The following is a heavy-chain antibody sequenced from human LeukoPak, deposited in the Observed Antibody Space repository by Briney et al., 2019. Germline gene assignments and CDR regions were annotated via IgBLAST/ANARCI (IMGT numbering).Heavy chain of an antibody. V-gene: IGHV4-39*07. J-gene: IGHJ6*03. CDR1: GVSISSSSYY. CDR2: ISYSGST. D-gene: IGHD6-6*01. Sequence: SEPLSLTCTVSGVSISSSSYYWDWIRQPPGKGLEWIGSISYSGSTYYNPSLKSRVTISVDTSKNQFSLKLSSVTAADTAVYYCARQYSSSSWYYYYMVVWGKGTTVTVSS. CDR3: ARQYSSSSWYYYYMVV.